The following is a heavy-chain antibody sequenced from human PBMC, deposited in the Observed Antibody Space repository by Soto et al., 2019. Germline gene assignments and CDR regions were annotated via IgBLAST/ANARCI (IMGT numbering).Heavy chain of an antibody. Sequence: PSETLSLTCTVSGGSISSSSYYWGWIRQPPGKGLEWIGSIYYSGSTYYNPSLKSRVTISVDTSKNQFSLKLSSVTAADTAFFYCAGGGSIVVATRRLMDVWGKGTTVTVSS. V-gene: IGHV4-39*01. D-gene: IGHD3-22*01. CDR3: AGGGSIVVATRRLMDV. CDR1: GGSISSSSYY. J-gene: IGHJ6*03. CDR2: IYYSGST.